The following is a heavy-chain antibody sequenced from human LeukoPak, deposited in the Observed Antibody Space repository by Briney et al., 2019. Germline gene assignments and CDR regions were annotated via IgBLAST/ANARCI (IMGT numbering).Heavy chain of an antibody. D-gene: IGHD3-22*01. V-gene: IGHV4-30-2*01. CDR2: IYHSGST. Sequence: SETLSLTCAVSGASIISSSDYWGWIRQPPGKGLEWIGYIYHSGSTYYNPSLKSRVTISVDRSKNQFSLKLSSVTAADTAVYYCARGSYYDSSGYYLPAFDIWGQGTMVTVSS. CDR3: ARGSYYDSSGYYLPAFDI. J-gene: IGHJ3*02. CDR1: GASIISSSDY.